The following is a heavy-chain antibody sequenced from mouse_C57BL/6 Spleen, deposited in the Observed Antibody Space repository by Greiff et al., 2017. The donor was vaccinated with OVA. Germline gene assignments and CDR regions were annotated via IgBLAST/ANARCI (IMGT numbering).Heavy chain of an antibody. D-gene: IGHD1-1*01. J-gene: IGHJ2*01. V-gene: IGHV1-80*01. Sequence: VQLQQSGAELVKPGASVKISCKASGYAFSSYWMNWVKQRPGKGLGWIGQIYPGDGDTNYNGKFKGKATLTADKSSSTAYMQLSRLTSEDSAVYFSARGDPYYYGSSYGYWGQGTTLTVSS. CDR3: ARGDPYYYGSSYGY. CDR2: IYPGDGDT. CDR1: GYAFSSYW.